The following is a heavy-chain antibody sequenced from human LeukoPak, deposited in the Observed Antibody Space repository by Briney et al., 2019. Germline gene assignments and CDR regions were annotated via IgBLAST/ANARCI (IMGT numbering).Heavy chain of an antibody. J-gene: IGHJ4*02. D-gene: IGHD3-16*02. CDR3: AREGGRDDYVWGSYRPRAFDY. V-gene: IGHV3-30*04. Sequence: GGSLRLSCAASGSTFSSYAMHWVRQAPGKGLEWVAVISYDGSNKYYADSVKGRFTISRDNSKNTLYLQMNSLRAEDTAVYYCAREGGRDDYVWGSYRPRAFDYWGQGTLVTVSS. CDR2: ISYDGSNK. CDR1: GSTFSSYA.